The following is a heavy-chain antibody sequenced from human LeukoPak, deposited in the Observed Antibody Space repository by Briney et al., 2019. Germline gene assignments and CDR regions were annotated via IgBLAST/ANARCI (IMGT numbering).Heavy chain of an antibody. J-gene: IGHJ4*02. Sequence: GESLQISCKGSGYSFTSYWISWVRQMPGKGLEWMGRIDPSDSYTNYSPSFQGHVTISADKSISTAYLQWSSLKASDTAMYYCATHGDSGGELMGFDYWGQGTLVTVSS. D-gene: IGHD6-19*01. CDR1: GYSFTSYW. CDR2: IDPSDSYT. V-gene: IGHV5-10-1*01. CDR3: ATHGDSGGELMGFDY.